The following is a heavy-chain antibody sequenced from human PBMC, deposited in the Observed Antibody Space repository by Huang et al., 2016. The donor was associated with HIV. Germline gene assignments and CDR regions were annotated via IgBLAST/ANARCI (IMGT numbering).Heavy chain of an antibody. CDR2: LEPEICET. V-gene: IGHV1-24*01. J-gene: IGHJ4*02. D-gene: IGHD3-9*01. Sequence: QVQLVQSRAEVKKPGASVKVSCKVSEYTLTELSIHWVRQPPGKGLEWRGGLEPEICETIYAQKCQGRVTMSEDTSTETAFMELSGLRPEDTAVYYCATGFDVFFDFWGQGTLVTVSS. CDR3: ATGFDVFFDF. CDR1: EYTLTELS.